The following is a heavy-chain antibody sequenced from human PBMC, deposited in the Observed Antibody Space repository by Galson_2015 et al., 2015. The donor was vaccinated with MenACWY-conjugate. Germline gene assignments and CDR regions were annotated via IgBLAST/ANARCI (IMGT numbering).Heavy chain of an antibody. D-gene: IGHD2-2*01. CDR2: ISSSSSTI. CDR1: GFTFSSYS. J-gene: IGHJ6*02. CDR3: ARDPVPAAMIYCYCMDF. V-gene: IGHV3-48*04. Sequence: SLRLSCAASGFTFSSYSMNWVRQAPGKGLEWVSYISSSSSTIYYADSVKGRFTISRDNAKNSLYLQMNSLRAEDTAVYYCARDPVPAAMIYCYCMDFWGQGTTVTVSS.